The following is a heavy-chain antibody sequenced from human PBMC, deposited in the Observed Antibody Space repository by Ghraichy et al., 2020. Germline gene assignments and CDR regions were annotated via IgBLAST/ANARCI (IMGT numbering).Heavy chain of an antibody. J-gene: IGHJ4*02. CDR1: GLTFSSYG. CDR3: ASFGYYGSGSYDPLVDY. D-gene: IGHD3-10*01. V-gene: IGHV3-33*01. Sequence: GGSLRLSCAASGLTFSSYGMHWVRQAPGKGLEWVAVIWNDGSIQNYTDSVKGRFTISRDNSKNMLFLQMNSLRAEDTAVYYCASFGYYGSGSYDPLVDYWGQGTLVTVSS. CDR2: IWNDGSIQ.